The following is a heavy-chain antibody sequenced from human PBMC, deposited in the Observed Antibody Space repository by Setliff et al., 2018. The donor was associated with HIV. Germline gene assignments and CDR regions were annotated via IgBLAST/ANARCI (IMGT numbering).Heavy chain of an antibody. J-gene: IGHJ2*01. CDR3: ARDTGPGYCSGGSCYREERPYWYFDL. CDR2: INPSGGST. CDR1: GYTFTSYY. Sequence: GASVKVSCKASGYTFTSYYMHWVRQAPGQGLEWMGIINPSGGSTSYAQKFQGRVTMTRDTSTSTVYMELSSLRSEDTAVYYCARDTGPGYCSGGSCYREERPYWYFDLWGRGTLVTVSS. D-gene: IGHD2-15*01. V-gene: IGHV1-46*01.